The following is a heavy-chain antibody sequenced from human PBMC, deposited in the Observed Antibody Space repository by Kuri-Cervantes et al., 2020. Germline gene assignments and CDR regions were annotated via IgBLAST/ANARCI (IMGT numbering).Heavy chain of an antibody. Sequence: GGSLRLSCAASGFTFSSYEMNWVRQAPGKGLEWVSYISSSSSYIYYADSVKGRLTISRDNAKNSLYLQMNSLRAEDTAVYYCARDYDPMILWFGESYYYYGMDVWGQGTTVTVSS. CDR3: ARDYDPMILWFGESYYYYGMDV. J-gene: IGHJ6*02. D-gene: IGHD3-10*01. CDR2: ISSSSSYI. V-gene: IGHV3-21*05. CDR1: GFTFSSYE.